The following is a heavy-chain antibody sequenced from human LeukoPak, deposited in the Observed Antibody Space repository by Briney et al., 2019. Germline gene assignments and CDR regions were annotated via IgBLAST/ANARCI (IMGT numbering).Heavy chain of an antibody. CDR2: LNGGGDST. V-gene: IGHV3-23*01. J-gene: IGHJ4*02. D-gene: IGHD5-12*01. CDR1: GFTFSSYV. CDR3: AKGSGNGRPYYFDY. Sequence: GGSLRLSCAASGFTFSSYVMSWVRQAPGKGLEWVSALNGGGDSTYYVGSVKGRFTTSRDNSKNTLYLQMNSLRAEDTAVYYCAKGSGNGRPYYFDYWGQGALVTVSS.